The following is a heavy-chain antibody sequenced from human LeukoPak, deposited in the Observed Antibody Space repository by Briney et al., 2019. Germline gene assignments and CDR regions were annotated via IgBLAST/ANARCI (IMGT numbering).Heavy chain of an antibody. CDR2: ISSSGSTI. CDR3: ARDQRGYSSYDYLGRFDY. Sequence: PGGSLRLPCAASGFTFSSYEMNWVRQAPGKGLEWVSYISSSGSTIYYADSVKGRFTISRDNAKNSLYLQMNSLRAEDTAVYYCARDQRGYSSYDYLGRFDYWGQGTLVTVSS. V-gene: IGHV3-48*03. D-gene: IGHD5-12*01. CDR1: GFTFSSYE. J-gene: IGHJ4*02.